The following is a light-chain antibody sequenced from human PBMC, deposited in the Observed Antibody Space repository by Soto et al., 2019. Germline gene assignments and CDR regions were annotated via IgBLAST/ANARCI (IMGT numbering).Light chain of an antibody. J-gene: IGKJ1*01. Sequence: VMTQSPATLSVSPGERASLSCGSSQSVGNNLAWYRQKPGQAPRLLVYGASTRATGVPARFSGSGSGTEFTLTISSLESEDFAVYYCQQYNSWPRTFGQGTKVDIK. CDR3: QQYNSWPRT. V-gene: IGKV3-15*01. CDR2: GAS. CDR1: QSVGNN.